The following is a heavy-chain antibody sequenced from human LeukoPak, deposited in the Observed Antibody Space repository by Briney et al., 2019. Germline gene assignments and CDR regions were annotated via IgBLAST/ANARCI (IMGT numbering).Heavy chain of an antibody. CDR3: ARGDPSVGLNY. CDR1: GESLSKYY. D-gene: IGHD1-26*01. CDR2: INHRGST. Sequence: SETLSLTCAVYGESLSKYYWTWIRQSPGKGLEWIGEINHRGSTNLNPSLKSRVTLSVDTSKNQFSLKLNSVTAADTAVYYCARGDPSVGLNYWGQGTLVTVSS. J-gene: IGHJ4*02. V-gene: IGHV4-34*01.